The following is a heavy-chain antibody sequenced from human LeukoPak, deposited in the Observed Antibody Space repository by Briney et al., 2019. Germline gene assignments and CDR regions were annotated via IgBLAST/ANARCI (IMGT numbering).Heavy chain of an antibody. CDR1: GFTFSSYA. V-gene: IGHV3-23*01. D-gene: IGHD2-2*01. J-gene: IGHJ4*02. Sequence: GGSLRLSCAASGFTFSSYAMSWVRQAPGKGLEWVSAISGSGGSTYYADSVKGRFTISRDNSKNTLYLQMNSLRAEDTAVYYCAKWGDIVVVPAALPFDYWGQGTLVTVSS. CDR3: AKWGDIVVVPAALPFDY. CDR2: ISGSGGST.